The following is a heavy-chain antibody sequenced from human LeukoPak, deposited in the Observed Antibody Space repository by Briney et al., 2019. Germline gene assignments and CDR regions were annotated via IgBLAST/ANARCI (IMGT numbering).Heavy chain of an antibody. D-gene: IGHD7-27*01. V-gene: IGHV3-23*01. CDR3: ARLGTRRDSGTFDI. CDR2: ISGSGGST. J-gene: IGHJ3*02. CDR1: GFTFSSYG. Sequence: GGTLRLSCAASGFTFSSYGMSWVRQAPGKGLEWVSAISGSGGSTYYADSVKGRFTISRDNSKNTLYLQMNSLRAEDTAVYYCARLGTRRDSGTFDIWGQGTMVTVSS.